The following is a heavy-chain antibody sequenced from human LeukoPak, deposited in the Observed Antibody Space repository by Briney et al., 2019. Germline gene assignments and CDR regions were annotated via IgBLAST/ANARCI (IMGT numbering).Heavy chain of an antibody. J-gene: IGHJ4*02. Sequence: PSETLSLTCTVSGGSISSYYWSWIRQPPGKGLEWIGYIYYSGSTNYNPSLKSRVTISVDTSKNQFSLKLSSVTAADTAVYYCARSFSRVLTGYYDYWGRGTLVTVSS. V-gene: IGHV4-59*08. CDR3: ARSFSRVLTGYYDY. CDR2: IYYSGST. CDR1: GGSISSYY. D-gene: IGHD3-9*01.